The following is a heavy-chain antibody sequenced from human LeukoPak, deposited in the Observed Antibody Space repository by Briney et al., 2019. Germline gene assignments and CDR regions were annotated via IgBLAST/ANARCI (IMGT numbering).Heavy chain of an antibody. V-gene: IGHV4-59*08. J-gene: IGHJ4*02. Sequence: PSENLSLTCTVSGGSISSYYWSWIRQPPGKGLEWIGYISYSGSTNYNPSLKSRVTISVDTSKNQFSLKLSSVTAADTGVFYCARGSYDILTGYSSFGEYWGQGTLVTVSS. CDR1: GGSISSYY. D-gene: IGHD3-9*01. CDR3: ARGSYDILTGYSSFGEY. CDR2: ISYSGST.